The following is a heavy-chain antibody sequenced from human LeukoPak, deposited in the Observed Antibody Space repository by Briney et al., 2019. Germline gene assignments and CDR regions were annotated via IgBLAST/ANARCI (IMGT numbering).Heavy chain of an antibody. D-gene: IGHD1-26*01. J-gene: IGHJ4*02. V-gene: IGHV3-7*01. Sequence: GGSLRLSCAASGFTFSSYWMSWVRQAPGKGLEWVANIKQDGSEKHYVDSVKGRFTISRDNAKNSLYLQMNSLRAEDTAVYYCARYLNSGPEDFWGQGNLVTVSS. CDR1: GFTFSSYW. CDR3: ARYLNSGPEDF. CDR2: IKQDGSEK.